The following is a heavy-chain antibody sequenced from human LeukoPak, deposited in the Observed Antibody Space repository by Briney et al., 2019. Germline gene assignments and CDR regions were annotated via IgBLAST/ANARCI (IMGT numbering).Heavy chain of an antibody. CDR1: GFTFSSYE. Sequence: GGSLRLSCAASGFTFSSYEMNWVRQAPGKGLEWISYISSSNTIYYADSVKGRFTISRDNANNSLYLQMNSLRAEDTAVYYCARDHYYGSGSFDYWGQEPWSPSPQ. J-gene: IGHJ4*01. CDR3: ARDHYYGSGSFDY. CDR2: ISSSNTI. D-gene: IGHD3-10*01. V-gene: IGHV3-48*03.